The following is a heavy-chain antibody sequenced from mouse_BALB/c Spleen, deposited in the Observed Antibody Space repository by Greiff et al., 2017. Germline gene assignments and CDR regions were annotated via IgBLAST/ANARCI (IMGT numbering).Heavy chain of an antibody. V-gene: IGHV2-6-2*01. CDR3: ARHETGPYYYAMDY. J-gene: IGHJ4*01. CDR1: GFSLTSYG. Sequence: QVQLKESGPDLVAPSQSLSITCTVSGFSLTSYGVHWVRQPPGKGLEWLVVVWSDGSTTYNSALKSRLSISKDNSKSQVFLKMNSLQTDDTAMYYCARHETGPYYYAMDYWGQGTSVTVSS. CDR2: VWSDGST. D-gene: IGHD4-1*01.